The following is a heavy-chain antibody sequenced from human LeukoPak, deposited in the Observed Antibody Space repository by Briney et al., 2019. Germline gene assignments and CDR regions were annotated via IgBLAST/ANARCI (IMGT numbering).Heavy chain of an antibody. V-gene: IGHV1-69*04. CDR2: IIPILRIT. Sequence: SVKVSCNASVGTFSNYAITWVRHTPRQGLEWMGSIIPILRITSYAQRCKGRATITADTSTSTAYMELSSLRSEDTAVYYCARHFPTYYYVSIGYYSYWFDPGGQGTLVTVSS. J-gene: IGHJ5*02. CDR3: ARHFPTYYYVSIGYYSYWFDP. CDR1: VGTFSNYA. D-gene: IGHD3-22*01.